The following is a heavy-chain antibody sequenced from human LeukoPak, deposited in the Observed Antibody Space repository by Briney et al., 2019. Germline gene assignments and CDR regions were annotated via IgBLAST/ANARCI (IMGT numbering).Heavy chain of an antibody. CDR1: GYTFTSYG. CDR2: ISAYNGNT. CDR3: ARGISSGWTDYYYYYMDV. J-gene: IGHJ6*03. D-gene: IGHD6-19*01. Sequence: ASVKVSCKASGYTFTSYGISWVRQAPGQGLEWMGWISAYNGNTNYAQKLQGRVTMTTDTSTSTAYMELRSLRSDDTAVYYCARGISSGWTDYYYYYMDVWGKGTTVTVSS. V-gene: IGHV1-18*01.